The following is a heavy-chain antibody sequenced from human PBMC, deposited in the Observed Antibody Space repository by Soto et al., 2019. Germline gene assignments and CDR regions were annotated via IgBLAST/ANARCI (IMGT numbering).Heavy chain of an antibody. CDR2: ISYDGTGK. CDR1: GFTFSPYT. J-gene: IGHJ4*02. V-gene: IGHV3-30*04. Sequence: QVQLVESGGGVVQPGTSLGLSCAVSGFTFSPYTMHLVRQAPGKGLEWVAVISYDGTGKYYADSVKGRFTISRDNSKNTLYLQRNSLRPEDTSVYYCARGGGFCGGDCYKGGVDYWGQGTLVTVSS. CDR3: ARGGGFCGGDCYKGGVDY. D-gene: IGHD2-21*02.